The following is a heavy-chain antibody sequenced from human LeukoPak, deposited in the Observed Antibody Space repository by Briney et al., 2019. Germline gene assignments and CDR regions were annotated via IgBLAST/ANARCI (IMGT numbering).Heavy chain of an antibody. CDR3: ARWEVRLNAFEM. CDR1: GGSISSYY. D-gene: IGHD3-10*01. J-gene: IGHJ3*02. V-gene: IGHV4-4*07. Sequence: TTSETLSLTCTVSGGSISSYYWSWIRQPAGKGLEWIGRIYTSGSTNYNPSLKSRVTMSVDTSKNQFSLKLSSVTAADTAVYYCARWEVRLNAFEMWGQGTMVTVSS. CDR2: IYTSGST.